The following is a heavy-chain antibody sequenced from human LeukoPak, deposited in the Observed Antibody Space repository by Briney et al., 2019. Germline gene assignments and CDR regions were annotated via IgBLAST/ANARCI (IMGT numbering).Heavy chain of an antibody. CDR3: AKTNGYYSD. Sequence: GGSLRPSCAAPGFTFSSYGMNWVRQAPGKGLEWVSGISGSGGTTYYADSVKGRFTISRDNSKNSLSLQVSSLRAEDTAVYYCAKTNGYYSDWGQGTLVTVSS. V-gene: IGHV3-23*01. CDR2: ISGSGGTT. CDR1: GFTFSSYG. J-gene: IGHJ4*02. D-gene: IGHD3-22*01.